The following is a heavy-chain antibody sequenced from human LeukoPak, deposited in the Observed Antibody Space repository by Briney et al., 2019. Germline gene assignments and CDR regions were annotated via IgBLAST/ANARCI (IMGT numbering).Heavy chain of an antibody. V-gene: IGHV3-7*01. D-gene: IGHD3-10*01. J-gene: IGHJ4*02. CDR3: ARESRIYGSEGHSGLPPDY. CDR1: GFTFSSYS. CDR2: IKGDGSAT. Sequence: GGSLRLSCAASGFTFSSYSMNWVRQAPGKGLEWVANIKGDGSATYYVGSVKGRFTISRDNAKNSLFLQMNSLRAEDTAVYYCARESRIYGSEGHSGLPPDYWGQGSLVTVSS.